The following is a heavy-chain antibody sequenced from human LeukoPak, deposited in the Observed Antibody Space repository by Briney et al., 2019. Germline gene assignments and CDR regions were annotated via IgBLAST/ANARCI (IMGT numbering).Heavy chain of an antibody. D-gene: IGHD3-10*01. CDR1: GYNFTGYY. J-gene: IGHJ4*02. CDR2: INPNSGGT. V-gene: IGHV1-2*06. Sequence: GASVKVSCKASGYNFTGYYMHRVRQAPGQGLEWMGRINPNSGGTNYAQKFQGRVTMTRDTSISTAYMELSRLRSDDTAVYYCAGVEYYYRSGSYYMNDYWREGTLVTDSP. CDR3: AGVEYYYRSGSYYMNDY.